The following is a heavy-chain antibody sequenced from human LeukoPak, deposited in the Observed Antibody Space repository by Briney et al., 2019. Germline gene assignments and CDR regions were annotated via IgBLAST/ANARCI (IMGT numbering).Heavy chain of an antibody. Sequence: ASVKVSRKASGGTFSSYAISWVRQAPGQGLEWMGRIIPILGIANYAQKFQGRVTITADKSTSTAYMGLSSLRSEDTAVYYCARDAHHYYDSSVYYSDYWGQGTLVTVSS. CDR3: ARDAHHYYDSSVYYSDY. D-gene: IGHD3-22*01. CDR2: IIPILGIA. CDR1: GGTFSSYA. J-gene: IGHJ4*02. V-gene: IGHV1-69*04.